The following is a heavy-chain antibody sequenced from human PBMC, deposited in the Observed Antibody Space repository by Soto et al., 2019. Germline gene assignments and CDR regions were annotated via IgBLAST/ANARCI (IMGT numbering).Heavy chain of an antibody. J-gene: IGHJ4*02. CDR1: GFTFSSYW. V-gene: IGHV3-74*01. CDR3: AIRASYYDSSGYFDY. D-gene: IGHD3-22*01. CDR2: INSDGSST. Sequence: PGGSLRLSCAASGFTFSSYWMHWVRQAPGKGLVWVSRINSDGSSTSYADSVKGRFTISRDNAKNTLYLQMNSLRAEDTAVYYCAIRASYYDSSGYFDYWGQGTLVTVYS.